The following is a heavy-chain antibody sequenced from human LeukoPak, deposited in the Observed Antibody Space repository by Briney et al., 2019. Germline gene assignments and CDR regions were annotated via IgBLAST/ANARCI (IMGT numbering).Heavy chain of an antibody. CDR3: AREDDYYGSGSLDY. CDR1: GFTFSSYG. J-gene: IGHJ4*02. CDR2: IWYDGSNK. D-gene: IGHD3-10*01. Sequence: PGRSLRLSCAASGFTFSSYGMHWVRQAPGQGLEWVAVIWYDGSNKYYADSVKGRFTISRDNSKNTMYLQMNSLRAEDTAVYYCAREDDYYGSGSLDYWGQGTLVTVSS. V-gene: IGHV3-33*01.